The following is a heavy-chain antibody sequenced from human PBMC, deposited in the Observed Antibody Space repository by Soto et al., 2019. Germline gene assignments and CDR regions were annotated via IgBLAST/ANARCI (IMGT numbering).Heavy chain of an antibody. CDR2: IIPIFGTA. Sequence: AQLVQSGAEVKKPGSSVKVSCKASGGTFSSYAISWVRQAPGQGLEWMGGIIPIFGTANYAQKFQGRVTITADESTSTAYMELSSLRSEDTAVYYCARVFLVGYSYGHYYFDYWGQGTLVTVSS. V-gene: IGHV1-69*01. J-gene: IGHJ4*02. D-gene: IGHD5-18*01. CDR1: GGTFSSYA. CDR3: ARVFLVGYSYGHYYFDY.